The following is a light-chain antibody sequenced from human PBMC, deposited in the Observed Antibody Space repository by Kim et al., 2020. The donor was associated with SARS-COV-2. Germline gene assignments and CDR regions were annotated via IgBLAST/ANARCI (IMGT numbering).Light chain of an antibody. CDR1: QSVLLRDNNKNY. Sequence: DNVMTKSPDSLAVSLGETVTINCRSSQSVLLRDNNKNYFAWYQQKSGQPPKLLMSWASTRESGVPDRFSGSGSGTDFTLTISSLQAEDVATYYCQQYFTAPQTFGQGTKVDIK. CDR3: QQYFTAPQT. V-gene: IGKV4-1*01. CDR2: WAS. J-gene: IGKJ1*01.